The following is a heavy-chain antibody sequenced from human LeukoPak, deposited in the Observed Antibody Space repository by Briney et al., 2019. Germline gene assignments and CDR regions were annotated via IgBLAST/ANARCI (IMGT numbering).Heavy chain of an antibody. V-gene: IGHV1-8*01. CDR2: MNPNSSNT. CDR1: GYTFTSYD. CDR3: ARGSWRDCSGGSCSYYFDC. D-gene: IGHD2-15*01. J-gene: IGHJ4*02. Sequence: ASVKVSCKASGYTFTSYDINWVRQATGQGLEWMGWMNPNSSNTGYAQKFQGRVTMTRNTSISTAYMELSSLRSEDTAVYYCARGSWRDCSGGSCSYYFDCWGQGTLVTVSS.